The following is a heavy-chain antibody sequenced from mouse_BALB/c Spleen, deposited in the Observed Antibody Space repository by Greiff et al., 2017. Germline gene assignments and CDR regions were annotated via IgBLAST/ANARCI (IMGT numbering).Heavy chain of an antibody. CDR2: IDPENGDT. Sequence: DVQLVESGAELVRSGASVKLSCTASGFNIKDYYMHWVKQRPEQGLEWIGWIDPENGDTEYAPKFQGKATMTADTSSNTAYLQLSSLTSEDTAVYYCNAQIYDGYTYYAMDYWGQGTSVTVSS. V-gene: IGHV14-4*02. D-gene: IGHD2-3*01. CDR1: GFNIKDYY. J-gene: IGHJ4*01. CDR3: NAQIYDGYTYYAMDY.